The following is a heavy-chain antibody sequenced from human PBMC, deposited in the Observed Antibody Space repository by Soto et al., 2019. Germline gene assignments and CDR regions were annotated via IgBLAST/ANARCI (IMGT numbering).Heavy chain of an antibody. V-gene: IGHV4-4*07. CDR2: IYTSGST. J-gene: IGHJ4*02. CDR3: AREDYYDSSGYYYNDY. Sequence: SQTLSLPCTASGGSISSYCWSGLRPPAEKGLEWIGRIYTSGSTNYNPSLKSRVTMSVDTSKNQFSLKLSSVTAADTPVYYCAREDYYDSSGYYYNDYWGQAPLVTVS. D-gene: IGHD3-22*01. CDR1: GGSISSYC.